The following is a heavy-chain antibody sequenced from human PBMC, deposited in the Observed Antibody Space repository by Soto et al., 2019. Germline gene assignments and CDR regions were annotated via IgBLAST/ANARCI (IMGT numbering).Heavy chain of an antibody. J-gene: IGHJ5*02. CDR1: GFTFSTYS. D-gene: IGHD6-19*01. CDR2: VSSHSSTT. V-gene: IGHV3-48*02. Sequence: GGSLRLSCAASGFTFSTYSMNWVRQAPGKGLEWVSYVSSHSSTTYYADSVKGRSSISRDNAENALYLQMNSLRDEDTAVYYCVRDASGGSYLNYFDLWGQGTLVTVSS. CDR3: VRDASGGSYLNYFDL.